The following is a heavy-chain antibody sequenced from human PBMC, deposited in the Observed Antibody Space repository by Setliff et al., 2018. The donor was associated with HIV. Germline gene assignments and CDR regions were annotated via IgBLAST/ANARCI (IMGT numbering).Heavy chain of an antibody. V-gene: IGHV1-18*01. Sequence: ASVKVSCKASDYSLSTYAISWVRQAPGQGLEWMGWIDSNNGNRNFAQKFRGRVTMTTDISTNTAYMEVRSLSFDDTAVYYCVRLTADRTNYYYYMDVWGKGTTVTVS. D-gene: IGHD2-8*01. J-gene: IGHJ6*03. CDR3: VRLTADRTNYYYYMDV. CDR1: DYSLSTYA. CDR2: IDSNNGNR.